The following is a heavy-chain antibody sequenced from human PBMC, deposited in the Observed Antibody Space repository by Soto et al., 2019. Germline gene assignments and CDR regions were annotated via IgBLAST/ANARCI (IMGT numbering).Heavy chain of an antibody. CDR2: INSDGSST. CDR1: GFTFSSYW. CDR3: ARADYYDSSGYYYEPTDFDY. D-gene: IGHD3-22*01. V-gene: IGHV3-74*01. Sequence: PGGSLRLSCAASGFTFSSYWMHWVRQAPGKGLVWVSRINSDGSSTSYADSVKGRFTISRDNAKNTLYLQMNSLRAEDTAVYYCARADYYDSSGYYYEPTDFDYWGQGTLVTVSS. J-gene: IGHJ4*02.